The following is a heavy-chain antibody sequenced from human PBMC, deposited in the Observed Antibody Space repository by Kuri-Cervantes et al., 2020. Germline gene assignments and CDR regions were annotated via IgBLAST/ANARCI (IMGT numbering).Heavy chain of an antibody. CDR2: ISSSSSTI. Sequence: GESLKISCAASGLTFSSYSMNWVRQAPGKGLEWVSYISSSSSTIYYADSVKGRFTISRDNAKNSLYLQMNSQRDEDTAVYYCARGFNYVWGSWDPDYFDYWGQGTLVTVSS. CDR1: GLTFSSYS. V-gene: IGHV3-48*02. J-gene: IGHJ4*02. D-gene: IGHD3-16*01. CDR3: ARGFNYVWGSWDPDYFDY.